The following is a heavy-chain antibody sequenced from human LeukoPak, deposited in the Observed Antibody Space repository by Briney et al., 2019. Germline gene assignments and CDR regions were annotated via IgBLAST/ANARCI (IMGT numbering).Heavy chain of an antibody. Sequence: SQTLSLTCTVSGGSISSGGYYWSWFRQHPGKGLEWIGYIYYSVSTYYNPSLKSRVTISVDTSKNQFSLKLSSVTAADTAVYYCANAYTSPYDYVWGSYRYWFDPWGQGTLVTVSS. J-gene: IGHJ5*02. CDR3: ANAYTSPYDYVWGSYRYWFDP. V-gene: IGHV4-31*03. CDR2: IYYSVST. D-gene: IGHD3-16*02. CDR1: GGSISSGGYY.